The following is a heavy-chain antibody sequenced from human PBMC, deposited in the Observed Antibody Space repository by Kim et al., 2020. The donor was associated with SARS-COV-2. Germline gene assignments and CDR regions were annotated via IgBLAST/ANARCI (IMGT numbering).Heavy chain of an antibody. J-gene: IGHJ6*02. CDR2: INTNNGNP. Sequence: ASVKVSCKASGYTFTSFAMNWVRQAPGQGLEWIGWINTNNGNPGYAQGFSGRFVFSLDTPFSTAYLQISSLKAEDIPVYYLAGESFCKATNGYNGMDAWG. CDR3: AGESFCKATNGYNGMDA. V-gene: IGHV7-4-1*02. D-gene: IGHD3-3*01. CDR1: GYTFTSFA.